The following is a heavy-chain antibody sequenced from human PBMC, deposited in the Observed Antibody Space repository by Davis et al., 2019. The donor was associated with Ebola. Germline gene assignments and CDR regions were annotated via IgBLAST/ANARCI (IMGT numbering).Heavy chain of an antibody. CDR2: IFYSGST. J-gene: IGHJ4*02. CDR1: GGSISSYY. Sequence: SETLSLTCTVPGGSISSYYWSWIRQPPGKGLEWIGYIFYSGSTNYNPSLKSRVTISVDTSKNQFSLKLSSVTAADTAVYYCAREGELWITFPDYWGQGTLVTVSS. CDR3: AREGELWITFPDY. V-gene: IGHV4-59*12. D-gene: IGHD3-16*01.